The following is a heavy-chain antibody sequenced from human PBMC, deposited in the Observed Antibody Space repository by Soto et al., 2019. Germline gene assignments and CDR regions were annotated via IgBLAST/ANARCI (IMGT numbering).Heavy chain of an antibody. CDR1: GGTFSSYT. CDR3: ARDRGYCSGGSCYSPVFWFDP. D-gene: IGHD2-15*01. V-gene: IGHV1-69*08. J-gene: IGHJ5*02. Sequence: QVQLVQSGAEVKKPGSSVKVSCKASGGTFSSYTISWVRQAPGQGLEWMGRIIPILGIANYAQKFQGRVTITADKSTGTAYRELSSLRSEDTAVYYCARDRGYCSGGSCYSPVFWFDPWGQGTLVTVSS. CDR2: IIPILGIA.